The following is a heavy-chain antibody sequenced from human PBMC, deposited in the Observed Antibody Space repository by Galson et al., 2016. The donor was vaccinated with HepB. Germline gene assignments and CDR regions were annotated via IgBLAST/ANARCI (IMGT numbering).Heavy chain of an antibody. Sequence: SLRLSCAASGFTFDIYGMHWVRQAPGKGLEWVVVTSYDGLNRYYVDSVKGRFTISKDNSKNTLYLQMDSLRVEDTAVYYCAKTIAMHGTGWREVDSWGQGTLVTVSS. CDR2: TSYDGLNR. CDR3: AKTIAMHGTGWREVDS. J-gene: IGHJ4*02. D-gene: IGHD4/OR15-4a*01. CDR1: GFTFDIYG. V-gene: IGHV3-30*18.